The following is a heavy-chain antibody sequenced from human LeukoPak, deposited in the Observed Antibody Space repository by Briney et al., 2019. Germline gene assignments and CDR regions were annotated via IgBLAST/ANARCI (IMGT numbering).Heavy chain of an antibody. J-gene: IGHJ4*02. CDR3: TKERRRDDILTGSFSD. CDR2: ISSSSSYI. CDR1: GFTFSGYS. Sequence: PGGSLRLSCAASGFTFSGYSMNWVRQAPGKGLEWVSSISSSSSYIYYADSVKGRFTISRDNAKNSLYLQMNSLRAEDTAVYYCTKERRRDDILTGSFSDWGQGILVTVSS. V-gene: IGHV3-21*01. D-gene: IGHD3-9*01.